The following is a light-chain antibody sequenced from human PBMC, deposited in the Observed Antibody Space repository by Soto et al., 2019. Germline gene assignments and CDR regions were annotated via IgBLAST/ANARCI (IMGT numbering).Light chain of an antibody. CDR1: SNDVGSYDF. CDR2: EVS. Sequence: QSALAQPASVSGSPGQSITITCTGTSNDVGSYDFVSWYQQQPGKAPKLLIYEVSNRPSGVSHRFSGSKSDNTASLTISGLQSEDEADYYCSSSTTFTTLVFGTRTKVTVL. CDR3: SSSTTFTTLV. J-gene: IGLJ1*01. V-gene: IGLV2-14*01.